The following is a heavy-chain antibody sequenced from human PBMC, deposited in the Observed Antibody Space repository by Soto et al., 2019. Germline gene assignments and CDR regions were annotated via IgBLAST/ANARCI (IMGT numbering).Heavy chain of an antibody. CDR2: INSDGSTT. D-gene: IGHD4-17*01. V-gene: IGHV3-74*01. Sequence: VQLVESGGGLVQPGGSQRLSCAASGFTFSSYWMHWVRQAPGKGLVWVSRINSDGSTTNYADSVKGRFTISGDIAKNTLYLQMNSLRAEDTAVYYCARSAYGDYFYYYYMDVWGKGTTVTVSS. J-gene: IGHJ6*03. CDR1: GFTFSSYW. CDR3: ARSAYGDYFYYYYMDV.